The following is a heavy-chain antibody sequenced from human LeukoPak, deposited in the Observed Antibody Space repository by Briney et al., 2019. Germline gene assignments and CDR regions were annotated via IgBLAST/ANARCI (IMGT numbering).Heavy chain of an antibody. D-gene: IGHD4-17*01. Sequence: SVKVSCKASGGTFSSYAISWVRQAPGQGLEWMGGIIPIFGTANYAQKFQGRVTITADKSTSTAYMELSSLRSEDTAVYYCARADYGDYVLVYWGQGTLVTVSS. CDR3: ARADYGDYVLVY. V-gene: IGHV1-69*06. CDR2: IIPIFGTA. J-gene: IGHJ4*02. CDR1: GGTFSSYA.